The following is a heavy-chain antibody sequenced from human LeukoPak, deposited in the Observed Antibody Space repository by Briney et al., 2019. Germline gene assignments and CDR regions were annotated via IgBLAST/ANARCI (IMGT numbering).Heavy chain of an antibody. CDR1: GGTFSSYA. CDR3: ARGAGYSSSWYVYYFDY. Sequence: ASVKVSCKASGGTFSSYAISWLRQAPGQGLEWLGGIIPIFGTANDAQKVQGRVTITADESTSTAYMELSSLRSEDTAVYYCARGAGYSSSWYVYYFDYWGQGTLVTVSS. V-gene: IGHV1-69*13. D-gene: IGHD6-13*01. CDR2: IIPIFGTA. J-gene: IGHJ4*02.